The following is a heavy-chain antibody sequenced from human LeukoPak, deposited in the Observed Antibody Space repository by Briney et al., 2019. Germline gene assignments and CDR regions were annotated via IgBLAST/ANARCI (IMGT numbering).Heavy chain of an antibody. V-gene: IGHV4-61*02. CDR2: IYSSGST. CDR1: GGSNSGGSYY. J-gene: IGHJ4*02. CDR3: ARAIWFGEGHDY. Sequence: SETLSLTCTVSGGSNSGGSYYWSWIRQPAGKGLEWIGRIYSSGSTNYNPSLKSRVTISVDTSKNQFSLKLSSVTAADTAVYYCARAIWFGEGHDYWGQGTLVTVSS. D-gene: IGHD3-10*01.